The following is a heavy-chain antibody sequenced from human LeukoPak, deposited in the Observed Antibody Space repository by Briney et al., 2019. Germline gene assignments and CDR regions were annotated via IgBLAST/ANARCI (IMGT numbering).Heavy chain of an antibody. CDR3: ARAGMGV. CDR1: GGSFSGYY. V-gene: IGHV4-34*01. Sequence: SETLSLTCAVYGGSFSGYYWSWIRQPPGKGLEWIGEINHSGNTNYNPSLKSRVTISVDTSKNQFSLRLSSVTAADTVVYYCARAGMGVWGQGTTVTVSS. CDR2: INHSGNT. J-gene: IGHJ6*02.